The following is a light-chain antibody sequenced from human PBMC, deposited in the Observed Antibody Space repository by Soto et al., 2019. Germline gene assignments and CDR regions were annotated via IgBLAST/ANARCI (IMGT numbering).Light chain of an antibody. V-gene: IGKV3-20*01. CDR1: QSVSSSY. CDR3: QQYGSSHSWT. J-gene: IGKJ1*01. Sequence: EIVLTHSPCTLALSPGSRSTLSCRASQSVSSSYLAWYQQKPCQAPRLLIYGASSRATGIPDRFSGSGSGTDFTLTISRLEPPDFAVYYCQQYGSSHSWTFGHGTQVDI. CDR2: GAS.